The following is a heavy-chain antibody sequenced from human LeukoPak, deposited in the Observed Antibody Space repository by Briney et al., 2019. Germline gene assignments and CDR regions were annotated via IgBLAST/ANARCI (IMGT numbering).Heavy chain of an antibody. CDR3: AKDPYSSAWYGRSDY. CDR2: ISNSGSHI. J-gene: IGHJ4*02. D-gene: IGHD6-19*01. CDR1: GITFSKTD. Sequence: SGGSLRLSCAASGITFSKTDMNWVRQAPGKGLEWVSSISNSGSHIYYADSVRGRFIISRDNAKDSLYPQMNSLSAEDTAVYYCAKDPYSSAWYGRSDYWGQGTLVTVSS. V-gene: IGHV3-21*04.